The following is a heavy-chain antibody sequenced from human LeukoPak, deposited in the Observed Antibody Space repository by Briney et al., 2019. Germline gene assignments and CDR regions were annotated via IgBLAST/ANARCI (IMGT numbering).Heavy chain of an antibody. D-gene: IGHD1-1*01. J-gene: IGHJ6*02. CDR1: GYTFTGYY. V-gene: IGHV1-2*02. Sequence: ASVKVSCKASGYTFTGYYMHWVRQAPGQGLEGMGWINPNSGGTNSAQTFQGRVSMTRDTSISTAHMELSSLRSDNTAAYYCATYPGTVAPGGMDVWGQGTTVTVSS. CDR2: INPNSGGT. CDR3: ATYPGTVAPGGMDV.